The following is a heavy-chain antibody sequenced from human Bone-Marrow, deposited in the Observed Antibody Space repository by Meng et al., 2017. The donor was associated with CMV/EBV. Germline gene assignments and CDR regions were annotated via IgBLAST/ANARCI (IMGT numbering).Heavy chain of an antibody. V-gene: IGHV3-23*01. Sequence: GGSLRLSCAASGFTFSSYAMSWVRQAPGKGLEWVSTNSGSGATTYYADSVKGRFAISRDNSKNTLYLKMNSLRAEDTAVYYCAKETLTQYYYDIRGFSTWGQGTLVTVSS. CDR3: AKETLTQYYYDIRGFST. CDR1: GFTFSSYA. CDR2: NSGSGATT. J-gene: IGHJ4*02. D-gene: IGHD3-22*01.